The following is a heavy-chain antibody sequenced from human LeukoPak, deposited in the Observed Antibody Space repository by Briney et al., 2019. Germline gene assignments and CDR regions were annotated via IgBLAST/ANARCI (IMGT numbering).Heavy chain of an antibody. CDR1: GFTFSDYY. V-gene: IGHV3-11*03. D-gene: IGHD4/OR15-4a*01. J-gene: IGHJ4*02. Sequence: PGGSLRLSCAASGFTFSDYYMRWIRQAPGKGLEWVSYISSSNSYTNYADSVKGRFTISRDNAKNSLYLQMNSLRAEDTAIYYCASFYYSALFDYWGQGTLVTVSS. CDR3: ASFYYSALFDY. CDR2: ISSSNSYT.